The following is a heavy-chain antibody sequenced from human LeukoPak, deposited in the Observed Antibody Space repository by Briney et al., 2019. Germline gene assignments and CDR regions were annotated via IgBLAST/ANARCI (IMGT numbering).Heavy chain of an antibody. J-gene: IGHJ4*02. D-gene: IGHD5-18*01. CDR3: ATSPPDTGYDPFDS. CDR1: GYNFPRKW. CDR2: IYPGDLDT. V-gene: IGHV5-51*01. Sequence: GESLNISCKASGYNFPRKWIGWVRQMPGKGLEWMALIYPGDLDTKYSPTFQGQVTISADKSATTAYLQWGDLRASDTAVYFCATSPPDTGYDPFDSWGQGTHVIVST.